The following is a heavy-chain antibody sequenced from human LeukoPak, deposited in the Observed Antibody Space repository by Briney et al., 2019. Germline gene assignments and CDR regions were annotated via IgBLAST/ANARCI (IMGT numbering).Heavy chain of an antibody. CDR1: GFTFSSYA. J-gene: IGHJ4*02. CDR3: AKGSRYFESSGYYYFDY. D-gene: IGHD3-22*01. CDR2: ISGSGGST. Sequence: PGGSLRLSCAASGFTFSSYAMSWVRQAPGKGLEWVSAISGSGGSTYYADSVKGRFTISRDSSKNTLYLQMNSLRAEDTAVYYCAKGSRYFESSGYYYFDYWGQGTLVTVSS. V-gene: IGHV3-23*01.